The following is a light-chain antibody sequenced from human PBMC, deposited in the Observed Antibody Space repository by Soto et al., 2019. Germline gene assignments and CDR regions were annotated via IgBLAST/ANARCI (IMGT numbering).Light chain of an antibody. CDR1: QSVLHSADNKNY. V-gene: IGKV4-1*01. Sequence: DIVMTQSPDSLAVSLGERATVNCKSSQSVLHSADNKNYLAWYQKKPGQPPKLLIYWASTRDSGVPDRFSGSGSGTDFTLTISSLQAEDVAVYYCQQHYTTPWAFGRGTKVAI. J-gene: IGKJ1*01. CDR2: WAS. CDR3: QQHYTTPWA.